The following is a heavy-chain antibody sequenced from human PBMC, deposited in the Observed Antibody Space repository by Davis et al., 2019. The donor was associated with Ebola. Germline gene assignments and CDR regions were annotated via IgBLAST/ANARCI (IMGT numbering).Heavy chain of an antibody. CDR2: ISGGYT. J-gene: IGHJ4*02. Sequence: GESLKISCAASGFSFTSYSMNWVRQAPGKGLEWVAYISGGYTYYAESVKGRFTISRDSAKDSLYLHMDSLRAEDTAVYYCARARTRYSGYDDYWGQGTLVTVSS. CDR3: ARARTRYSGYDDY. D-gene: IGHD5-12*01. V-gene: IGHV3-21*05. CDR1: GFSFTSYS.